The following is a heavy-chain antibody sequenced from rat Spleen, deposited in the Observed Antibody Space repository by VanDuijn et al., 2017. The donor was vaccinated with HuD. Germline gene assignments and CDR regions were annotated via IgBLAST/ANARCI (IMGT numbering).Heavy chain of an antibody. V-gene: IGHV5S23*01. CDR3: VRQGYRGVMAA. CDR2: IRSSGGST. Sequence: EVQLVESGGGLVQPGRSLKLSCAASGFTFSHYDMAWVRQAPAKGLEWVASIRSSGGSTYYRDSVKGRFTVSRDNARSTLYLQMNSLRSEDTATYYCVRQGYRGVMAAWGQGGSVTVSS. J-gene: IGHJ4*01. CDR1: GFTFSHYD. D-gene: IGHD1-2*01.